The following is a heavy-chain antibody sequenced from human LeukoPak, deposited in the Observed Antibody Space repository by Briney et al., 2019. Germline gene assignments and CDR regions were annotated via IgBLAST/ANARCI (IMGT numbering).Heavy chain of an antibody. CDR1: GFTFSAYG. D-gene: IGHD4-17*01. CDR3: AKLTTVTVYYYYGMDV. V-gene: IGHV3-23*01. CDR2: VSGADGTT. Sequence: GGSLRLSCAASGFTFSAYGMSWVRQSPRKGLEWVSGVSGADGTTYYADSVKGRFTISRDNSKNTLYLQMNSLRAEDTAVYYCAKLTTVTVYYYYGMDVWGQGTTVTVSS. J-gene: IGHJ6*02.